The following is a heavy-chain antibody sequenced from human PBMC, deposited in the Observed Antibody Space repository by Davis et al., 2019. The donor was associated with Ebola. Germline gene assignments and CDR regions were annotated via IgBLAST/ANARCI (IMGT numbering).Heavy chain of an antibody. CDR2: INPSGGRT. Sequence: ASVKVSCKASGYTFLSYGISWVRQAPGQGLEWMGIINPSGGRTIYAQKFQGRVTVTRDTSTTTVYMDLSSLRSEDTALYYCTTPGGQDSGYDVFDIWGQGTMVTVSS. D-gene: IGHD5-12*01. J-gene: IGHJ3*02. V-gene: IGHV1-46*03. CDR3: TTPGGQDSGYDVFDI. CDR1: GYTFLSYG.